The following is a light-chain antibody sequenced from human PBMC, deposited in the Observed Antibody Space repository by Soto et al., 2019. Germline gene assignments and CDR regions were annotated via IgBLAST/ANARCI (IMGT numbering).Light chain of an antibody. CDR2: NNI. CDR3: AAWADSLDGHVV. CDR1: NSNIGSNT. V-gene: IGLV1-44*01. Sequence: QSVLTQPPSASGTPGQKVTISCSGSNSNIGSNTVSWFQQLPGRAPKLLLYNNIYRPPGVPDRFSGSKSGTSVSLAISGLQSEDEADYYCAAWADSLDGHVVFGGGTQLTVL. J-gene: IGLJ7*01.